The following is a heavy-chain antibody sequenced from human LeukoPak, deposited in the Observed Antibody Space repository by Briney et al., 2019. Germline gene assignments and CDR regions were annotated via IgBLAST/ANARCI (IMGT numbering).Heavy chain of an antibody. Sequence: SGGSLRLSCAASGFTVSSNYMSWVRQAPGKGLEWVSVIYSGGSTYYADSVKGRFTISRDNSKNTLYLQMNSLRAEDTAVYYCAVGYYYDSSGTYDYWGQGTLATVSS. V-gene: IGHV3-66*02. CDR3: AVGYYYDSSGTYDY. D-gene: IGHD3-22*01. CDR1: GFTVSSNY. CDR2: IYSGGST. J-gene: IGHJ4*02.